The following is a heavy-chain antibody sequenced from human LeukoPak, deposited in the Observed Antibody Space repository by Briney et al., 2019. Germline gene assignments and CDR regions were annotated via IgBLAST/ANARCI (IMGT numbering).Heavy chain of an antibody. D-gene: IGHD3-10*01. CDR3: ARGRDTMVRGRTKD. CDR1: GYTFSSYW. Sequence: GGSLRLSCAASGYTFSSYWMHWVRQAPGKGLFWVSRIISDASSTLYADSVKGRFTISRDNSKNTLYLQMNSLRAEDTAVYYCARGRDTMVRGRTKDWGQGTLVTVSS. V-gene: IGHV3-74*01. J-gene: IGHJ4*02. CDR2: IISDASST.